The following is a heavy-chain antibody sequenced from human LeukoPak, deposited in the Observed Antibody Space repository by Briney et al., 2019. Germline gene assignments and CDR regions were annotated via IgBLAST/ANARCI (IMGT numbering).Heavy chain of an antibody. J-gene: IGHJ3*02. CDR2: INHSGST. V-gene: IGHV4-34*01. CDR1: GGSFSGYY. D-gene: IGHD2-21*01. CDR3: ATHVVVIAISPDAFDI. Sequence: SETLSLTCTVYGGSFSGYYWSWIRQPPGKGLEWIGEINHSGSTNYNPSLKSRVTISVDTSKNQFSLKLSSVTAADTAVYYCATHVVVIAISPDAFDIWGQGTMVTVSS.